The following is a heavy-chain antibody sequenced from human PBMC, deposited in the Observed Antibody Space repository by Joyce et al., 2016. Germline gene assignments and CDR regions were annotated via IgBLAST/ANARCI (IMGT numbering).Heavy chain of an antibody. CDR2: IKQDGSEK. CDR1: GFISSNHW. V-gene: IGHV3-7*03. CDR3: GRGRQVGN. J-gene: IGHJ4*02. Sequence: EMHLEESGGGLVQPGGSLRLSCAASGFISSNHWMTWGRQAPGKGLEWVANIKQDGSEKNYVDSVKGRFTISRDNAKNSLFLQMNSLRVEDTALYYCGRGRQVGNWGQGTLVTVSS. D-gene: IGHD7-27*01.